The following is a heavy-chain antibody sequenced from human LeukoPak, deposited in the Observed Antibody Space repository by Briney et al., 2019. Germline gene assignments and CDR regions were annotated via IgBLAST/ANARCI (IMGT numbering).Heavy chain of an antibody. CDR1: GFTFSSYG. D-gene: IGHD5-12*01. Sequence: TGGSLRLSCAASGFTFSSYGMHWVRQAPGKGLEWVAVISYDGSNKYYADSVKGRFTISRDNSKNTLYLQMNSLRAEDTAVYYCANSVEMATGSGFDYWGQGTLVTVSS. CDR2: ISYDGSNK. J-gene: IGHJ4*02. V-gene: IGHV3-30*18. CDR3: ANSVEMATGSGFDY.